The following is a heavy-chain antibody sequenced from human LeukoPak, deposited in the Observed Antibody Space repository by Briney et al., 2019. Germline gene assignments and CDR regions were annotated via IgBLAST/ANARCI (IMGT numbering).Heavy chain of an antibody. D-gene: IGHD6-25*01. Sequence: GGSLRLSCAASGFTFSSYWMHWVRQAPGKGLVWVSRINSDGSSTSYADSVKGRFTISRDNAKNTLYLQMNSLRAEDTAVYYCARLGSQGGVAALDYWGQGTQVTVSS. CDR3: ARLGSQGGVAALDY. CDR1: GFTFSSYW. CDR2: INSDGSST. V-gene: IGHV3-74*01. J-gene: IGHJ4*02.